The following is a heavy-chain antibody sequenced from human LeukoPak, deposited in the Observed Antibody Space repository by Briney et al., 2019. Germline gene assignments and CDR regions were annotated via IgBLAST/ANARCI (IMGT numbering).Heavy chain of an antibody. CDR3: ARGRELLLSPLDY. V-gene: IGHV1-46*01. CDR2: INPSGGST. J-gene: IGHJ4*02. Sequence: ASVKVSCKASGGTFSNYAISWVRQAPGQGLEWMGIINPSGGSTSYAQKFQGRVTMTRDMSTSTVYMELSSLRSEDTAVYYCARGRELLLSPLDYWGQGTLVTVSS. D-gene: IGHD2/OR15-2a*01. CDR1: GGTFSNYA.